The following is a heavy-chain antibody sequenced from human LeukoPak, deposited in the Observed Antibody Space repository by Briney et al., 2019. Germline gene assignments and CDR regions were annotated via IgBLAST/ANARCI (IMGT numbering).Heavy chain of an antibody. CDR1: GFTFSSYA. V-gene: IGHV3-23*01. CDR2: ISGSGGST. Sequence: PGGSLRLSCAASGFTFSSYAMSWVRQAPGKGLEWVSAISGSGGSTYYADSVKGRFTNSRDNSKNTLYLQMNSLRAEDTAVYYCAKDQVLWFGEPTFDYWGQGTLVTVSS. J-gene: IGHJ4*02. D-gene: IGHD3-10*01. CDR3: AKDQVLWFGEPTFDY.